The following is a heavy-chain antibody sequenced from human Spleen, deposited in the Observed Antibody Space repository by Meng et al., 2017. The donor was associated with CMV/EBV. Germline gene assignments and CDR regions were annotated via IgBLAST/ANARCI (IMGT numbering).Heavy chain of an antibody. CDR1: GYTFTSYG. V-gene: IGHV1-18*01. D-gene: IGHD4-11*01. CDR2: ISGYNGNT. CDR3: ATVDTNEYSTFDY. J-gene: IGHJ4*02. Sequence: ASVKVSCKASGYTFTSYGISWVRQAPGQGLEWMGWISGYNGNTNYAQEFQGRVTMTTDTSTSIAYMELRSLRSEDTAVYYCATVDTNEYSTFDYWGQGTLVTVSS.